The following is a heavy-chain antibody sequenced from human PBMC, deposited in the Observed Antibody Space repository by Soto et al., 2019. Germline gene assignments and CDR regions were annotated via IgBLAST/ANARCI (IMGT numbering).Heavy chain of an antibody. CDR2: IYSGGRT. D-gene: IGHD3-22*01. J-gene: IGHJ3*02. CDR3: ARDKTSYYDISGIFDI. Sequence: GGSLRLSCAASGFTVSNNYMTWVRQAPGKGLEWVSVIYSGGRTYYADSVKGRFTISRDNSKNTLFLQMNSLRAEDTAVYYCARDKTSYYDISGIFDIWGQGTMVTVSS. V-gene: IGHV3-53*01. CDR1: GFTVSNNY.